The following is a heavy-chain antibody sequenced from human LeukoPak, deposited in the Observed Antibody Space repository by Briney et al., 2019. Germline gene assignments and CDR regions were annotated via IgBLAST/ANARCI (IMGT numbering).Heavy chain of an antibody. V-gene: IGHV1-2*02. Sequence: ASAKVSCKASGYTFTGYYMHWVRQAPGQGLEWMGWINPNSGGTNYAQKFQGRVTMTRDTSISTAYMELSRLRSDDTAVYYCARDLVYDSPPSGMDVWGQGTTVTVSS. CDR2: INPNSGGT. CDR3: ARDLVYDSPPSGMDV. CDR1: GYTFTGYY. J-gene: IGHJ6*02. D-gene: IGHD3-16*01.